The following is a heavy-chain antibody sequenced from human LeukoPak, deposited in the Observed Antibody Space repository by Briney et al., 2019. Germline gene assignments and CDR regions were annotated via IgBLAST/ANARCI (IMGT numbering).Heavy chain of an antibody. J-gene: IGHJ4*02. Sequence: GGSLRLACAASGFTFNNYAMSWVRQAPGKGLEWVSAISGSGGKTYYADSVKGWFTISRDNSKNMLYLQMDSLRAEDTAVYKCAKDLNSDSTSPFDHWGQGTLVTVSS. CDR1: GFTFNNYA. V-gene: IGHV3-23*01. CDR3: AKDLNSDSTSPFDH. D-gene: IGHD3-22*01. CDR2: ISGSGGKT.